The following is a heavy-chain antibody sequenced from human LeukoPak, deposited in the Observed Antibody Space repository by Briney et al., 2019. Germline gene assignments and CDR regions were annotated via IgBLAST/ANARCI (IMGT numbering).Heavy chain of an antibody. J-gene: IGHJ4*02. CDR1: GGSFSGYY. D-gene: IGHD6-19*01. CDR2: INHSGST. V-gene: IGHV4-34*01. CDR3: ARRSPGYSSGWPFDY. Sequence: SETLSLTCAVYGGSFSGYYWSWIRQPPGKGLEWIGEINHSGSTNYNPSLKSRVTISVDTSKSQFSLKLSSVTAADTAVYYCARRSPGYSSGWPFDYWGQGTLVTVSS.